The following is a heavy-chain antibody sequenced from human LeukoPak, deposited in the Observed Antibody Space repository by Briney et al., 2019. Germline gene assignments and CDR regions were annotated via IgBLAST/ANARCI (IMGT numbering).Heavy chain of an antibody. J-gene: IGHJ4*02. V-gene: IGHV4-59*08. CDR1: GGSISSYY. Sequence: SETLSLTCTVSGGSISSYYWSWIRQPPGKGLEWIGYIYYSGSTNYNPSLKSRVTISVDTSKNQFSLKLSSVTAADTAVYCCARHYSSSWDFDYWGQGTLVTVSS. D-gene: IGHD6-13*01. CDR3: ARHYSSSWDFDY. CDR2: IYYSGST.